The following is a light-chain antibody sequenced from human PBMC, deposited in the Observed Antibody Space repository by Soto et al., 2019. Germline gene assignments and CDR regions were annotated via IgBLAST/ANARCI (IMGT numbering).Light chain of an antibody. V-gene: IGLV2-18*02. CDR1: SSDIGNYDR. J-gene: IGLJ1*01. CDR2: EVT. Sequence: QSALTQPPSVSGSPGQSVTISCTGTSSDIGNYDRVSWYQKTPGTAPKLMIYEVTNRPSGVPDRFSGSKSGNTASLTISGLQAEDEADYYCSSYRPRVPYVFGTGTKVTVL. CDR3: SSYRPRVPYV.